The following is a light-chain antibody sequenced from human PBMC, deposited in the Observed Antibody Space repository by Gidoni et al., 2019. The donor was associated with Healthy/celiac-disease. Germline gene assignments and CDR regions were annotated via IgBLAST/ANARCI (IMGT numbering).Light chain of an antibody. CDR1: QSLLQTNGYNY. J-gene: IGKJ1*01. V-gene: IGKV2-28*01. CDR3: MQALQTPPT. Sequence: DIVMTQSPLSLPVTPGEPASISCRSSQSLLQTNGYNYLDWYLQKPGQSPQLLIYLGSNRASGVPDRFSGSGSGTDFPLKISRVAAEDVGVYYCMQALQTPPTFGQGTKVEIK. CDR2: LGS.